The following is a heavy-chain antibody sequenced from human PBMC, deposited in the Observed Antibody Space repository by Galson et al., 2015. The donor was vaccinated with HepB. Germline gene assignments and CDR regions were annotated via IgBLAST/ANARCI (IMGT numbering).Heavy chain of an antibody. J-gene: IGHJ5*02. CDR1: GYTFTSYY. CDR2: INPSGGST. V-gene: IGHV1-46*04. D-gene: IGHD3-10*01. Sequence: SVKVSCKASGYTFTSYYMHWVRQAPGQGLEWMGIINPSGGSTSYAQKLQGRVTMTRDTSTSTVYMELSSLRSEDTAVYYCARDMSDYYGSGSSKPSGWFDPWGQGTLVTVSS. CDR3: ARDMSDYYGSGSSKPSGWFDP.